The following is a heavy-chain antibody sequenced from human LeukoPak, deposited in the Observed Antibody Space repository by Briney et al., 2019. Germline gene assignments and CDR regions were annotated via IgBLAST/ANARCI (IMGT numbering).Heavy chain of an antibody. V-gene: IGHV3-74*01. CDR3: ARAPSEIGGYYPEYFRH. D-gene: IGHD3-22*01. CDR1: GFTFSSYW. J-gene: IGHJ1*01. CDR2: IKSDGST. Sequence: GGTLRLSCAASGFTFSSYWMHWVRQAPGKGLVWVSRIKSDGSTNYADSVKGRFTISRDNANNTVSLQMNSLRAEDTGVYYCARAPSEIGGYYPEYFRHWGQGTLVTVSS.